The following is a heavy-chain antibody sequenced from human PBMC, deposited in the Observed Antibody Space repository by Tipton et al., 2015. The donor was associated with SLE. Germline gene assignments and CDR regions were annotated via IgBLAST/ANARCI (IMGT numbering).Heavy chain of an antibody. Sequence: TLSLTCTVSGGSISSGSYYWSWIRQPAGKGLEWIGRIYTSGSTNYNPSLKSRVTISVDTSKNQFSLKLSSVTAADTAVYYCARDVWQWLDYFYYWGQGTLVTASS. CDR3: ARDVWQWLDYFYY. V-gene: IGHV4-61*02. J-gene: IGHJ4*02. CDR2: IYTSGST. CDR1: GGSISSGSYY. D-gene: IGHD6-19*01.